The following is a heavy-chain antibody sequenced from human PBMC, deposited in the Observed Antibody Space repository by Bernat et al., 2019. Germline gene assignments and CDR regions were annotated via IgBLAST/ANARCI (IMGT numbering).Heavy chain of an antibody. CDR2: TYYRSKWSD. Sequence: QVQLQQSCPGLVKPSQTLSLTCAISGDSVSSNSAAWNWIRQSPSRGLEWLGRTYYRSKWSDNYAVSVKSRITINRDTSKNQFSLQLNSVTPENTAVYYCARGARFRDYFMDVWGKGTTVTVSS. V-gene: IGHV6-1*01. D-gene: IGHD5-24*01. CDR3: ARGARFRDYFMDV. CDR1: GDSVSSNSAA. J-gene: IGHJ6*03.